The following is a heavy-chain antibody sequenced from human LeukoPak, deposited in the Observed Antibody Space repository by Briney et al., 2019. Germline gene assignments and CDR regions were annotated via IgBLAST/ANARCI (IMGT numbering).Heavy chain of an antibody. Sequence: SETLSLTRTVSGGSISGYYWSWIRQPPGKGLEWIGHIYYSGSTNYSPSLKSRVTISVDTSKNQFSLKMTSVTAADTAVYYCVRHPWRMGSRDYNFDDWGQGTLVTVSS. D-gene: IGHD3-16*01. V-gene: IGHV4-59*08. CDR3: VRHPWRMGSRDYNFDD. CDR1: GGSISGYY. J-gene: IGHJ4*02. CDR2: IYYSGST.